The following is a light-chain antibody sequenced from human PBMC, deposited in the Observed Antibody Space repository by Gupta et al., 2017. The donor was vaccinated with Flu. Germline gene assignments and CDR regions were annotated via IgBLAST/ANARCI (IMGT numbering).Light chain of an antibody. CDR1: SSDVGTYNY. Sequence: TSSDVGTYNYVSWYQQHPGKAPKLMIYDVTNRPSGVSNRFSGSKSGNTASLTISGLQAEDEADYYCSSYTRSSASVFGGGTKLTVL. J-gene: IGLJ2*01. CDR3: SSYTRSSASV. V-gene: IGLV2-14*03. CDR2: DVT.